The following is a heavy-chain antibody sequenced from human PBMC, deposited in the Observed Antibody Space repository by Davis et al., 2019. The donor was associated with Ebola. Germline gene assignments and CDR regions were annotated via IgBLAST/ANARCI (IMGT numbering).Heavy chain of an antibody. CDR1: GFSFSDYW. V-gene: IGHV3-11*06. CDR3: STAFNSVTDAFDF. CDR2: IGGSGPNT. Sequence: GESLKISCAASGFSFSDYWVHWIRQAPGKGLEWISRIGGSGPNTNYADSVRGRFTISRDSAKNSLYLQMNNLRAEDTAVYYCSTAFNSVTDAFDFWGQGTMVTVSS. D-gene: IGHD4-17*01. J-gene: IGHJ3*01.